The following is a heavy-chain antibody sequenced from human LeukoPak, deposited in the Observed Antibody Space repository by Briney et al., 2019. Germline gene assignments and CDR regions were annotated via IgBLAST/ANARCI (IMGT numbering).Heavy chain of an antibody. J-gene: IGHJ6*02. V-gene: IGHV4-59*12. D-gene: IGHD3-16*01. Sequence: SETLSLTCSVSGGSIGPFYWSWIRQSPGKGLEWLGYISDTGGADYSPSLKSRVTISIDTSKNQISLKLTLVTVADTAVYFCARDFWQKRDRQWYYYGLDVWGQGTTVIVSS. CDR3: ARDFWQKRDRQWYYYGLDV. CDR2: ISDTGGA. CDR1: GGSIGPFY.